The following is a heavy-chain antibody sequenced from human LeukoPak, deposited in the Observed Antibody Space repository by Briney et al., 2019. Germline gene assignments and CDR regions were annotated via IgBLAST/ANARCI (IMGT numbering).Heavy chain of an antibody. CDR3: ARALYDSSGYLPDY. J-gene: IGHJ4*02. CDR1: GYTFTSYG. D-gene: IGHD3-22*01. CDR2: ISAYNGNT. Sequence: GASVKVSCKASGYTFTSYGISWVRQAPGQGLEWMGWISAYNGNTNYAQKLQGRVTMTTDTSTSTAYVELRSLRSDDTAVYYCARALYDSSGYLPDYWGQGTLVTVSS. V-gene: IGHV1-18*01.